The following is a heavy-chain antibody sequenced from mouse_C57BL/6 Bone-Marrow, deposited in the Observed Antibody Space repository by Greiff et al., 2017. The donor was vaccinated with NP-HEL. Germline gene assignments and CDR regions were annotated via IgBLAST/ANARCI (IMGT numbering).Heavy chain of an antibody. CDR2: IDPENGDT. V-gene: IGHV14-4*01. Sequence: VQLQHSGAELVRPGASVKLSCTASGFNIKDDYMHWVKQRPEQGLEWIGWIDPENGDTEYASKFQGKATITADTSSNTAYLQLSSLTSEDTAVYYCTTYRGYFDVWGTGTTVTVSS. CDR3: TTYRGYFDV. CDR1: GFNIKDDY. J-gene: IGHJ1*03.